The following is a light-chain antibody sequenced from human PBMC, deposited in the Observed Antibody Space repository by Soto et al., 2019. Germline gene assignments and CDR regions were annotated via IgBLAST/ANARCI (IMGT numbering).Light chain of an antibody. CDR2: EAF. CDR1: QSINNW. Sequence: DIPMTQSPSILSASIGDRVTITCRASQSINNWLAWYQQKPGKAPRLLIYEAFSLENGVPSRFGGSGSGTEFTLTISSLQPDDFATYYCQQYNRYSWTFGQGTKVEIK. V-gene: IGKV1-5*03. J-gene: IGKJ1*01. CDR3: QQYNRYSWT.